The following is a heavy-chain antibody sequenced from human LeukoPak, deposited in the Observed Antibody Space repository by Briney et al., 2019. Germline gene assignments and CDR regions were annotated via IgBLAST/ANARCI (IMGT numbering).Heavy chain of an antibody. CDR2: IIPIFGTA. CDR3: ASVWPPRHDCSSTSCYWLGSFDP. J-gene: IGHJ5*02. D-gene: IGHD2-2*01. V-gene: IGHV1-69*13. CDR1: GGTFSSYA. Sequence: SVKVSCMASGGTFSSYAISWVRQAPGQGLEWMGGIIPIFGTANYAQKFQGRVTITADESTSTAYMELSSLRSEDTAVYYCASVWPPRHDCSSTSCYWLGSFDPWGQGTLVTVSS.